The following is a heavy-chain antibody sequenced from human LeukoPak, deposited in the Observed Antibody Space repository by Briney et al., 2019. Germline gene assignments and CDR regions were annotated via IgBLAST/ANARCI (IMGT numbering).Heavy chain of an antibody. V-gene: IGHV1-2*02. CDR3: ARVLRYFDWLPGGWFDP. D-gene: IGHD3-9*01. CDR1: GYTFTGYY. CDR2: INPNSGGT. Sequence: ASVKVSCKASGYTFTGYYMHWVRQAPGQGLEWMGWINPNSGGTNYAQKFQGRVTMTRDTSISTAYMELSRLRSDDTAVYYCARVLRYFDWLPGGWFDPWGQGTLVTVSS. J-gene: IGHJ5*02.